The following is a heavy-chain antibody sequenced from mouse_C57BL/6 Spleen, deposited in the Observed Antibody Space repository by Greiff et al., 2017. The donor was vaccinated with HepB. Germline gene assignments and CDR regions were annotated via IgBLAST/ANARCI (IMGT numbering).Heavy chain of an antibody. D-gene: IGHD2-4*01. CDR2: IHPNSGST. CDR1: GYTFTSYW. V-gene: IGHV1-64*01. CDR3: ARGDYDCLYYYAMDY. Sequence: QVQLQQSGAELVKPGASVKLSCKASGYTFTSYWMHWVKQRPGQGLEWIGMIHPNSGSTNYNEKFKSKATLTVDKSSSTAYMQLSSLTSEDSAVDYGARGDYDCLYYYAMDYWGQGTSVTVSS. J-gene: IGHJ4*01.